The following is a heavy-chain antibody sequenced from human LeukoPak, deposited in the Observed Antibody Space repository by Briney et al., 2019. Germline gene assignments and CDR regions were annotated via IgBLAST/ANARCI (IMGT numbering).Heavy chain of an antibody. CDR3: AKLPTGFPNWFDP. D-gene: IGHD3-10*01. Sequence: PSETLSLTCTVSGGSISSGGYYWSWIRQHPGKGLEWIGYIYYSGSTYYNPSLKSRVTISVDTSKNQFSLKVTSLIAADTAVYYCAKLPTGFPNWFDPWGQGTLVTVSS. J-gene: IGHJ5*02. V-gene: IGHV4-31*03. CDR2: IYYSGST. CDR1: GGSISSGGYY.